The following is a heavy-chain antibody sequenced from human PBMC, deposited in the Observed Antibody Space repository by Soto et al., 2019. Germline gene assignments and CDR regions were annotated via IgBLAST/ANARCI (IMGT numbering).Heavy chain of an antibody. V-gene: IGHV3-74*01. CDR1: GFTFSSYW. CDR3: ARDRYYYYGMDV. CDR2: IYSDGSST. J-gene: IGHJ6*02. Sequence: EVQLVESGGGLVQPGGSLRLSCAASGFTFSSYWMHWVRQAPGKGLVWVSRIYSDGSSTSYADSVKGRFTISRDNAKNTLYLQMNSLRAEDTAVYYCARDRYYYYGMDVWGQGTTVTVSS.